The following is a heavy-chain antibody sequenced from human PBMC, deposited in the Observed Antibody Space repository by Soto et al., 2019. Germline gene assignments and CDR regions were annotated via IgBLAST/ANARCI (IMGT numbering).Heavy chain of an antibody. CDR2: IYYSGST. CDR1: GGSISSYY. Sequence: QVQLQESGPGLVKPSETLSLTCTVSGGSISSYYWSWIRQPPGKGLEWIGYIYYSGSTNYNPSLKSRVTISVDTSKNQFSLKLSSVTAADTAVYYCASTRTRFDWYTFQHWVQGTLVTVSS. D-gene: IGHD3-9*01. V-gene: IGHV4-59*08. J-gene: IGHJ1*01. CDR3: ASTRTRFDWYTFQH.